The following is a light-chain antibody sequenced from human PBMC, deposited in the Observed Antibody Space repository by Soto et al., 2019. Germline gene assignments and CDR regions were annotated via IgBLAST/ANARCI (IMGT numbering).Light chain of an antibody. V-gene: IGLV1-40*01. J-gene: IGLJ1*01. CDR1: SSNIGAGKD. CDR3: QSYGTSLSGLYV. CDR2: GDN. Sequence: QSVLTQPPSVSGAPGQRVTISCTGSSSNIGAGKDVHWYQQLPGTAPKLLIYGDNTRPSGVPDRFSVSKSGTSASLAITGLQAEDEADYFCQSYGTSLSGLYVFGTGTQLTVL.